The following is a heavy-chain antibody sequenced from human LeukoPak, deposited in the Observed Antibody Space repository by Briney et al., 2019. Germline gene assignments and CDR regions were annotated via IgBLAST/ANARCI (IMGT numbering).Heavy chain of an antibody. CDR1: GYTFTTYW. V-gene: IGHV5-10-1*01. CDR2: INPSDSNT. J-gene: IGHJ4*02. D-gene: IGHD2-15*01. Sequence: GESLKISCRGSGYTFTTYWINWVRQMPGKGLEWMGRINPSDSNTYYSPSFQGHVTFSADKSINTAYLQWSSLKASDTAMYYCGYCGGSCYIPDYWGQGTLITVSS. CDR3: GYCGGSCYIPDY.